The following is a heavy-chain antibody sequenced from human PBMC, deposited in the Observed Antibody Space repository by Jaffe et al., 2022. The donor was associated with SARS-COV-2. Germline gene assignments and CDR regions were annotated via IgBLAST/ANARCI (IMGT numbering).Heavy chain of an antibody. CDR3: ARGIRQWLVLPSARYFDL. CDR1: GGSISSYY. J-gene: IGHJ2*01. CDR2: IYYSGST. D-gene: IGHD6-19*01. Sequence: QVQLQESGPGLVKPSETLSLTCTVSGGSISSYYWSWIRQPPGKGLEWIGYIYYSGSTNYNPSLKSRVTISVDTSKNQFSLKLSSVTAADTAVYYCARGIRQWLVLPSARYFDLWGRGTLVTVSS. V-gene: IGHV4-59*01.